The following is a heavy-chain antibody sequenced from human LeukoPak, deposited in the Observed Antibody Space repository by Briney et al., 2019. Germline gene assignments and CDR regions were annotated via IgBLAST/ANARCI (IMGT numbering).Heavy chain of an antibody. Sequence: ESGPTLVEPTQTPTLTCTFSGFSLSTSDVAVGWIRQPPGKALEWLALIYWDDDRRYTPSLKNRLTITKDTSKNQVVLTLTNVDPVDTATYYCAHRPGDGSLAFDPWGQGTLVTVSS. J-gene: IGHJ5*02. CDR3: AHRPGDGSLAFDP. CDR2: IYWDDDR. D-gene: IGHD7-27*01. CDR1: GFSLSTSDVA. V-gene: IGHV2-5*02.